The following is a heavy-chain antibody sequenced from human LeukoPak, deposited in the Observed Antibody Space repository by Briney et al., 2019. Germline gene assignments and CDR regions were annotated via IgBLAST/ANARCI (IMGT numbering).Heavy chain of an antibody. D-gene: IGHD6-19*01. Sequence: SVKVSCKASGGTFSSYAISWVRQAPGQGLEWMGGIIPIFGTANYAQKFQGRVTITADKSTSTAYMELSSLRSEDTAVYYCARPVGYSSGNDAFDIWGQGTMVTVSS. J-gene: IGHJ3*02. CDR2: IIPIFGTA. CDR3: ARPVGYSSGNDAFDI. V-gene: IGHV1-69*06. CDR1: GGTFSSYA.